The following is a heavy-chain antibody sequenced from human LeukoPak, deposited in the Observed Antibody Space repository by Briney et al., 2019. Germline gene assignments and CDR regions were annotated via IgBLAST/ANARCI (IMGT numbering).Heavy chain of an antibody. Sequence: SETLSLTCTVSGGSISSYYWSWIRQPPGKGLEWIGYTYYSGSTNYNPSLRSRVTISVDTSKNQFSLKLSSVTAADTAVYYCARTITGTTNFDNWGQGTLVTVSS. CDR2: TYYSGST. D-gene: IGHD1-20*01. CDR1: GGSISSYY. CDR3: ARTITGTTNFDN. J-gene: IGHJ4*02. V-gene: IGHV4-59*01.